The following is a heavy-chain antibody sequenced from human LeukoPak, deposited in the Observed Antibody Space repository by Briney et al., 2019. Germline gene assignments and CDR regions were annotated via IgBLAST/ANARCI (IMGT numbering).Heavy chain of an antibody. D-gene: IGHD3-10*01. CDR1: GYTFTGYY. CDR3: ARGLYYYGSGRD. V-gene: IGHV1-2*02. CDR2: INPNSGGT. Sequence: GASVKVSCKASGYTFTGYYMHWVRQAPGQGPEWLGWINPNSGGTNYAQKFQGRVTMTRDTSITTGYMELSRLTSDDTAVYYCARGLYYYGSGRDWGQGTLVTVSS. J-gene: IGHJ4*02.